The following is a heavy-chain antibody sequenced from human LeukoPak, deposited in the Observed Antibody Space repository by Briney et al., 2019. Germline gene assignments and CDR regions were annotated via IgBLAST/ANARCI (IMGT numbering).Heavy chain of an antibody. V-gene: IGHV3-30*03. CDR2: ISYDGSNK. D-gene: IGHD3-16*02. CDR1: GFTFSSYW. Sequence: GGSLRLSCAASGFTFSSYWMSWVRQAPGKGLEWAAVISYDGSNKYYADSVKGRFTISRDNSKNTLYLQMNSLRAEDTAVYYCARESDKITFGGVIVMGAFDIWGQGTMVTVSS. CDR3: ARESDKITFGGVIVMGAFDI. J-gene: IGHJ3*02.